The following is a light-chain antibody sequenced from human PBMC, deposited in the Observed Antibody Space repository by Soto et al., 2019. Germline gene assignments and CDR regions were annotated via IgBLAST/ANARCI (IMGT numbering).Light chain of an antibody. CDR2: LNSDGSH. CDR1: SGHSSYA. J-gene: IGLJ2*01. Sequence: QLVLTQSPSASASLGASVKLTCTLSSGHSSYAIAWHQQQPEKGPRYLMKLNSDGSHNKGDGIPDRFSGSSSGAERYLTISSLQSGDEGDYYCQTWGTGILVFGGGTKLTVL. V-gene: IGLV4-69*01. CDR3: QTWGTGILV.